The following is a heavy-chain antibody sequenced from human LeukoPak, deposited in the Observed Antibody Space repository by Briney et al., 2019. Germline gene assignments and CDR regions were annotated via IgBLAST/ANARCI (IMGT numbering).Heavy chain of an antibody. J-gene: IGHJ4*02. Sequence: PGGSLRLSCAASGFTFSTSWMSWVRQAPGKGLDWVGRIRSKSDGGTADYAAPVKGRFTISRDDSKNMVYLQMNSLKREDTALYYCTTWTDLYDYWGQGTLVTVSS. CDR2: IRSKSDGGTA. V-gene: IGHV3-15*01. CDR3: TTWTDLYDY. D-gene: IGHD3/OR15-3a*01. CDR1: GFTFSTSW.